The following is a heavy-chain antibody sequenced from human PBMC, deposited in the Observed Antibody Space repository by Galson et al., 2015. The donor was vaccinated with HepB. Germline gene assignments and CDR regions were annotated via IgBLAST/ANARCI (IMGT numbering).Heavy chain of an antibody. Sequence: SLRLSCAASGLTFDDYAMHWVRQAPGKGLEWVSGISWNSGSIGYADSVKGRFTISRDNAKNSLYLQMNSLRAEDTALYYCAKAGTPVDFWSGYYSSLGSGFDYWGQGTLVTVSS. CDR2: ISWNSGSI. D-gene: IGHD3-3*01. CDR3: AKAGTPVDFWSGYYSSLGSGFDY. CDR1: GLTFDDYA. V-gene: IGHV3-9*01. J-gene: IGHJ4*02.